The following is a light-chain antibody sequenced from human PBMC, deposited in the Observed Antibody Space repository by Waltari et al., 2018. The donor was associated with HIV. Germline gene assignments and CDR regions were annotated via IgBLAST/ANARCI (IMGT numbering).Light chain of an antibody. V-gene: IGKV3-20*01. J-gene: IGKJ4*01. CDR2: DAS. CDR1: QSVSSSS. Sequence: EIVLTQSPVTLSLSPGERATLSCRASQSVSSSSLAWYQQKPGQAPRLLIYDASSRATGIPDRFSGTGSGTDFTLTISRLEPEDFAVYYCQQYGTSPLTFGGGTKVEIK. CDR3: QQYGTSPLT.